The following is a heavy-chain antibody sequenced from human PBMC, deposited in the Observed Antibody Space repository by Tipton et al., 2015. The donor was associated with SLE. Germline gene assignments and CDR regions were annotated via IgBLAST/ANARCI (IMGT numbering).Heavy chain of an antibody. CDR1: GGSISSHY. V-gene: IGHV4-59*11. Sequence: TLSLTCTVSGGSISSHYWSWIRQPPGKGLEWIGYIYYSGSTNYNPSLKSRVTISVDTSKNQFSLRLSSVTAADTAMYYCARWGAQLGTDNWFDPWGQGTLVTVSS. CDR3: ARWGAQLGTDNWFDP. J-gene: IGHJ5*02. CDR2: IYYSGST. D-gene: IGHD1-14*01.